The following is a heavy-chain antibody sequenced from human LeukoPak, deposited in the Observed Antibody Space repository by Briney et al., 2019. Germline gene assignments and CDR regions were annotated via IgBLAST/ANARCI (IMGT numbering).Heavy chain of an antibody. Sequence: GGSLRLSCAASGFTFSSYSMIWVRQAPGKGLEWISYISSGSKTIYYADSVKGRFTISRDNAKNSLYLQMNSLRAEDTAVYYCAKFDAEYTGSYSYYYYMDVWGKGTTVTVSS. J-gene: IGHJ6*03. CDR3: AKFDAEYTGSYSYYYYMDV. CDR1: GFTFSSYS. D-gene: IGHD1-26*01. CDR2: ISSGSKTI. V-gene: IGHV3-48*01.